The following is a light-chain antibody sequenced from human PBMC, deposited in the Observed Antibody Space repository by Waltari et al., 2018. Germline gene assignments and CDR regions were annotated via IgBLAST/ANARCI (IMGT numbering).Light chain of an antibody. CDR1: NSHIRNKD. V-gene: IGLV1-51*01. CDR3: GTWDSSLSDVV. CDR2: DND. Sequence: QSVLTQPPSVPAAPGQKFTIPCSGSNSHIRNKDVSWYQQFPGPAPKLLIYDNDKRPSGIPDRFSGSKSGTSATLGITGLQTGDEADYYCGTWDSSLSDVVFGGGTKLTVL. J-gene: IGLJ2*01.